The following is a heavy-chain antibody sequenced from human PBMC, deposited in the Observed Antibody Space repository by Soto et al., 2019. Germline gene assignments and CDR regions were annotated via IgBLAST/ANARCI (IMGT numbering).Heavy chain of an antibody. J-gene: IGHJ6*03. CDR2: IFSNDEK. CDR1: GFSLSNARMG. CDR3: ARIEGSGSYYYYYYMAV. Sequence: QVTLKESGPVLVKPTETLTLTCTVSGFSLSNARMGVSWIRQPPGKALEWLAHIFSNDEKSYSTSLKSRLTISKDTSKSQVVLTMTNMDPVDTATYYCARIEGSGSYYYYYYMAVWGKGTTVTVSS. D-gene: IGHD3-10*01. V-gene: IGHV2-26*01.